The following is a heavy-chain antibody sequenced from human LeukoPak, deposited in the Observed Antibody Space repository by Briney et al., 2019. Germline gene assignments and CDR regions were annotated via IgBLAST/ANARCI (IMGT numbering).Heavy chain of an antibody. CDR1: GFTFSSYG. D-gene: IGHD1-26*01. J-gene: IGHJ1*01. V-gene: IGHV3-30*18. CDR2: ISYDGSNK. CDR3: ANQALGATLLGAYFQH. Sequence: PGGSLRLSCAASGFTFSSYGVHWVRQAPGKGLEWVAVISYDGSNKYYADSVKGRFTISRDNSKNTLYLQMNSLRAEDTAVYYCANQALGATLLGAYFQHWGQGTLVTVSS.